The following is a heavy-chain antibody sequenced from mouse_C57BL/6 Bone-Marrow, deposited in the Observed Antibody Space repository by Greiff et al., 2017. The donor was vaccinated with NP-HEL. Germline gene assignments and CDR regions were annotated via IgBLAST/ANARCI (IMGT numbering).Heavy chain of an antibody. V-gene: IGHV5-4*03. CDR2: ISDGGSYT. CDR1: GFTFSSYA. CDR3: ARALPPDY. Sequence: EVKLMESGGGLVKPGGSLKLSCAASGFTFSSYAMSWVRQTPEKRLEWVATISDGGSYTYYPDNVQGRFTISRDNAKNNLYLQMSHLKSEDTAMYYCARALPPDYWGQGTTLTVSS. J-gene: IGHJ2*01.